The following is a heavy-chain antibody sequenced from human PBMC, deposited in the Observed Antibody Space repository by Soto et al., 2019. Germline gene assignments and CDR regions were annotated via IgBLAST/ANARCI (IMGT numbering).Heavy chain of an antibody. CDR2: ISYDGSNK. D-gene: IGHD3-9*01. J-gene: IGHJ4*02. CDR3: ARRSGFDWLSDGYYFDY. V-gene: IGHV3-30-3*01. CDR1: GFTFSSYA. Sequence: GGSLRLSCAASGFTFSSYAMHWVRQAPGKGLEWVAVISYDGSNKYYADSVKGRFTISRDNSKNTLYLQMNSLRAEDTAVYYCARRSGFDWLSDGYYFDYWGQGTLVTVSS.